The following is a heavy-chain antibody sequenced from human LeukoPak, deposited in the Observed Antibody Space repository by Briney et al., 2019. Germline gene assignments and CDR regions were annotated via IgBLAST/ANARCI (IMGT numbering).Heavy chain of an antibody. Sequence: GGSLRLSCAASGFTFSSYGMHWVRQAPGKGLEWVAVIWYDGSNKYYADSVKGRFTISRDNAKNSLYLQMDSLRAEDTAVYYCARDKEEMVRAPYAFGIWGQGTMVTVSS. V-gene: IGHV3-33*01. D-gene: IGHD3-10*01. J-gene: IGHJ3*02. CDR3: ARDKEEMVRAPYAFGI. CDR2: IWYDGSNK. CDR1: GFTFSSYG.